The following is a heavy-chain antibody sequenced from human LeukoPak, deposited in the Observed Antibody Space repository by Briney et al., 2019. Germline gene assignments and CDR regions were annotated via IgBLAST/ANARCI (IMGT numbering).Heavy chain of an antibody. CDR1: GYTFTGYY. V-gene: IGHV1-2*02. J-gene: IGHJ4*02. CDR2: INPNSGGT. CDR3: SRADMVRGVPFDY. D-gene: IGHD3-10*01. Sequence: ASLKVSCKASGYTFTGYYMHWVRQAPGKGLEWLEWINPNSGGTTYARKFQGGVTMTGQTSFSTACRDLSRLRSINAAVYYFSRADMVRGVPFDYWGQGRLVTVSS.